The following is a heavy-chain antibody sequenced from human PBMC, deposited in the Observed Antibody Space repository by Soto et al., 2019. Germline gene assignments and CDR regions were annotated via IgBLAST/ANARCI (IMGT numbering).Heavy chain of an antibody. V-gene: IGHV3-23*01. CDR2: ISGSGGST. J-gene: IGHJ4*02. D-gene: IGHD6-13*01. CDR3: AKGRYSSSWYPFDY. Sequence: GGSLRLSCAASGFTFSSYAMSRVRQAPGKGLEWVSAISGSGGSTYYADSVKGRFTISRDNSKNTLYLQMDSLRAEDTAVYYCAKGRYSSSWYPFDYWGQGTLVTVSS. CDR1: GFTFSSYA.